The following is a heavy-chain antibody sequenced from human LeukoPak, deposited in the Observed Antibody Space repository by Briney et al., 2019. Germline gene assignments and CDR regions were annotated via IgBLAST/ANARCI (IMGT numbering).Heavy chain of an antibody. J-gene: IGHJ6*04. CDR3: ARGGHPGVVALQMDV. Sequence: PSETLSLTCTVSGGSISSYYWSWIRQPAGKGLEWIGRIYTSGSTNYNPSLKSRVTMSVDTSKNQFSLKLSSVTAADTAVYYCARGGHPGVVALQMDVWGKGTTVTVSS. V-gene: IGHV4-4*07. CDR2: IYTSGST. D-gene: IGHD2-2*01. CDR1: GGSISSYY.